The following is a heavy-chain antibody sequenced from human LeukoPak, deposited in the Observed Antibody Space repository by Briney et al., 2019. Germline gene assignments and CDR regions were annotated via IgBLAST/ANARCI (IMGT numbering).Heavy chain of an antibody. Sequence: ASVKVSCKASGYTFTSYGISWVRRAPGQGLEWMGWISAYNGNTNYAQRLQGRVTMTTDTSTSTAYMELRSLRSDDTAVYYRARDQALAGEGIDYWGQGTLVTVSS. CDR2: ISAYNGNT. V-gene: IGHV1-18*01. J-gene: IGHJ4*02. CDR1: GYTFTSYG. D-gene: IGHD6-19*01. CDR3: ARDQALAGEGIDY.